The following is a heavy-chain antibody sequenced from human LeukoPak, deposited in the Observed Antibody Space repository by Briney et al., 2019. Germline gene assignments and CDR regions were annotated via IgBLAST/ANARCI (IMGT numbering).Heavy chain of an antibody. CDR2: INPNSGGT. CDR1: GYTFTSYY. D-gene: IGHD2/OR15-2a*01. CDR3: ARVPFSEYYFDY. Sequence: ASVKVSCKASGYTFTSYYMHWVRQAPGQGLEWMGWINPNSGGTNYAQKFQGRVTMTRDTSISTAYMELSRLRSDDTAVYYCARVPFSEYYFDYWGQGTLVTVSS. J-gene: IGHJ4*02. V-gene: IGHV1-2*02.